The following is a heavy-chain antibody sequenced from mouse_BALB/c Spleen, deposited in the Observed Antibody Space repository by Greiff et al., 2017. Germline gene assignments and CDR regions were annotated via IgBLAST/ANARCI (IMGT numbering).Heavy chain of an antibody. J-gene: IGHJ4*01. CDR2: INSNGGST. Sequence: EVQLQQSGGGLVQPGGSLKLSCAASGFTFSSYGMSWVRQTPDKRLELVATINSNGGSTYYPDSVKGRFTISRDNAKNTLYLQMSSLKSEDTAMYYCAREGNLYYAMDYWGQGTSVTVSS. V-gene: IGHV5-6-3*01. CDR1: GFTFSSYG. CDR3: AREGNLYYAMDY.